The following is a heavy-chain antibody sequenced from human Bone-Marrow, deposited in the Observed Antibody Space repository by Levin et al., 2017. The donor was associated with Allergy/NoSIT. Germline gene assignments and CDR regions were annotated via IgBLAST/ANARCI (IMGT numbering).Heavy chain of an antibody. D-gene: IGHD5-18*01. J-gene: IGHJ4*02. Sequence: GGSLRLSCEASGFTFSSYWMSWVRQAPGKGLEWVANIKQDGSEEYYVDSMKGRLTISRDNSKTSVSLHMSSLRVEDTAVYYCARCPHNYGTFYFDYWGQGSLVTVS. CDR3: ARCPHNYGTFYFDY. V-gene: IGHV3-7*01. CDR2: IKQDGSEE. CDR1: GFTFSSYW.